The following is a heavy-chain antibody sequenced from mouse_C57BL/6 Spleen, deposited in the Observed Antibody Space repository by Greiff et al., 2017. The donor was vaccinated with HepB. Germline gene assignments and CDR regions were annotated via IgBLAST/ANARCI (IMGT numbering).Heavy chain of an antibody. V-gene: IGHV2-6*03. Sequence: QVQLKESGPGLVEPSQSLSITCTVSGFSLTSYGVHWVRQPPGKGLEWLVVIWSDGSTTYNSSLKSRLSISKDNSKSQVFLKMNSLQTDDTAMYYCAISIYYGNDYYAMDYWGQGTSVTVSS. D-gene: IGHD2-1*01. CDR1: GFSLTSYG. CDR2: IWSDGST. J-gene: IGHJ4*01. CDR3: AISIYYGNDYYAMDY.